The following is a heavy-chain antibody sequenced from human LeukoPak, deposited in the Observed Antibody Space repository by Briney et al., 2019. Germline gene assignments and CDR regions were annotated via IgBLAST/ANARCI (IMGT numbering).Heavy chain of an antibody. D-gene: IGHD2-2*01. CDR1: GYTFASYG. CDR3: ARADWSGYRYCSSTSCSPFFDY. Sequence: ASVKVSCKASGYTFASYGISWVRQAPGQGLEWMGWISAYNGNTNYAQKLQGRVTMTTDTSTSTAYMELRSLRSDDTAVYYCARADWSGYRYCSSTSCSPFFDYWGQGTLVTVSS. CDR2: ISAYNGNT. V-gene: IGHV1-18*01. J-gene: IGHJ4*02.